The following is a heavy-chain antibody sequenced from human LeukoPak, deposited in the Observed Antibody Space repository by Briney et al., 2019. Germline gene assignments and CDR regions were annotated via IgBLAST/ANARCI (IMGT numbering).Heavy chain of an antibody. CDR3: AKGVRVCSSTSCLPLKYYYYGMDV. Sequence: PGGSLRLSCAASGFTFCSYAMSWIRQAPGKGLEWVSAISRSGGSTYYADSVKGRFTISRDNSKNTLYLQMNSLRAEDTAVYYCAKGVRVCSSTSCLPLKYYYYGMDVWGQGTTVTVSS. CDR2: ISRSGGST. D-gene: IGHD2-2*01. V-gene: IGHV3-23*01. J-gene: IGHJ6*02. CDR1: GFTFCSYA.